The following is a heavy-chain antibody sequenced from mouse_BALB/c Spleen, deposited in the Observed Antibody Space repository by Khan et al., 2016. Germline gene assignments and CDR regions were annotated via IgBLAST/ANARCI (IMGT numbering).Heavy chain of an antibody. CDR2: INTYTGEP. D-gene: IGHD1-1*01. Sequence: QIQLVQSGPELKKPGETVRISCKASGYTFTNYGMNWVKQAPGKGLKWMGWINTYTGEPTYADDFKGRFAFSLETSASTAYLQINNLKNEDTATYFCARTDYGSSRGCAYWGQGTLVTVSA. CDR3: ARTDYGSSRGCAY. J-gene: IGHJ3*01. CDR1: GYTFTNYG. V-gene: IGHV9-3-1*01.